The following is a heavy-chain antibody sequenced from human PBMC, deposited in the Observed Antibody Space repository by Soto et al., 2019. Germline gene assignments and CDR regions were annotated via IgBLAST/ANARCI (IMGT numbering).Heavy chain of an antibody. CDR3: ARSPDPNSSGWYYFDY. J-gene: IGHJ4*02. D-gene: IGHD6-19*01. V-gene: IGHV1-69*13. Sequence: SVKVSCKASGGTFSSYAISWVRQAPGQGLEWMGGIIPIFGTANYAQKFQGRVTITADESTSTAYMELGSLRSEDTAVYYCARSPDPNSSGWYYFDYWGQGTLVTVSS. CDR2: IIPIFGTA. CDR1: GGTFSSYA.